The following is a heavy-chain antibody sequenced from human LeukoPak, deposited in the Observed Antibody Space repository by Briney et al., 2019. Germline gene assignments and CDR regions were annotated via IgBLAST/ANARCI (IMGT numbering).Heavy chain of an antibody. CDR1: GFTFSSYS. Sequence: PGGSLRLSCAASGFTFSSYSMNWVRQAPVKGLEWVSYISSSSSTIYYADSVKGRFTISRDSAKNSLYLQMNSLRDEDTAAYYCARDHTFRAGAGYYGMDVWGQGTTVTVSS. CDR2: ISSSSSTI. J-gene: IGHJ6*02. CDR3: ARDHTFRAGAGYYGMDV. V-gene: IGHV3-48*02. D-gene: IGHD1-26*01.